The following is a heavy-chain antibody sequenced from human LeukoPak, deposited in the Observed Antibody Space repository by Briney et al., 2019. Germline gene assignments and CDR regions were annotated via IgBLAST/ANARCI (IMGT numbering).Heavy chain of an antibody. V-gene: IGHV3-23*01. J-gene: IGHJ6*02. CDR1: GFTFSSYA. Sequence: GGSLRLSCAASGFTFSSYAMNWVRQAPGKGLEWVSAISGSGGNTYYADSVKGRFTISRDSAKNSLYLQMSNLRAEDTAVYFCARGGGLDVWGQGATVTVSS. CDR3: ARGGGLDV. D-gene: IGHD3-16*01. CDR2: ISGSGGNT.